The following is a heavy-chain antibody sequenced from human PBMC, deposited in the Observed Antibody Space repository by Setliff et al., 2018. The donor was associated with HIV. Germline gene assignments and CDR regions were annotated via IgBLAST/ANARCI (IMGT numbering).Heavy chain of an antibody. Sequence: ASVKVSCKASGGTFNNYAISWVRQAPGQGLEWVGGIIPLFGTTNYAQKFQGRVTITADESANTAHMELNSLRSIDTAMYYCATVFYYNSESYSLDYWGQGMLVTVSS. CDR3: ATVFYYNSESYSLDY. CDR2: IIPLFGTT. J-gene: IGHJ4*02. V-gene: IGHV1-69*13. CDR1: GGTFNNYA. D-gene: IGHD3-10*01.